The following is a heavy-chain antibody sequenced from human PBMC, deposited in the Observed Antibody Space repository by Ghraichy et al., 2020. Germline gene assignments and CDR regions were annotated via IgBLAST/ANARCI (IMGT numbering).Heavy chain of an antibody. CDR1: GGTFSSYT. V-gene: IGHV1-69*02. J-gene: IGHJ2*01. Sequence: SVKVSCKASGGTFSSYTISWVRQAPGQGLEWMGRIIPILGIANYAQKFQGRVTITADKSTSTAYMELSSLRSEDTAVYYCARALRTYSSSWSLNGYFDLWGRGTLVTVSS. CDR2: IIPILGIA. CDR3: ARALRTYSSSWSLNGYFDL. D-gene: IGHD6-13*01.